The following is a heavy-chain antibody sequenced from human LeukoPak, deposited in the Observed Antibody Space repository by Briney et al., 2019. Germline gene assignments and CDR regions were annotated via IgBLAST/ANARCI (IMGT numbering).Heavy chain of an antibody. Sequence: GGSLRLSCAASGFTFSSYGMHWVRQAPGKGLEWVAVIWYDGSNKYYADSVKGRFTISRDNSKNTLYLQMNSLRAEDTAVYYCERDAELLTIPQGYFDYWGQGTLVTVSS. CDR2: IWYDGSNK. J-gene: IGHJ4*02. V-gene: IGHV3-33*01. CDR1: GFTFSSYG. CDR3: ERDAELLTIPQGYFDY. D-gene: IGHD3-3*01.